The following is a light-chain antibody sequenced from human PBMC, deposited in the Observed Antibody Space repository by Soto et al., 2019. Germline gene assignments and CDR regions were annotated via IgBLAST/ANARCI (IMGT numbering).Light chain of an antibody. Sequence: DIQMTQSPSTLSASVGDRVTITCRASQSISSWLAWYQQKPGKAPKLLIYKASSLESGVPSRFSGSGSGTEFTLTISSLQPDDFAVYYCQQYGSSWTFGQGTKVDIK. CDR1: QSISSW. J-gene: IGKJ1*01. CDR2: KAS. CDR3: QQYGSSWT. V-gene: IGKV1-5*03.